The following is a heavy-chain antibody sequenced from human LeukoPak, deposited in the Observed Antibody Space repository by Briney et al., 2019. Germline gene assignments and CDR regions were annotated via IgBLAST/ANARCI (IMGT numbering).Heavy chain of an antibody. CDR3: ARDYYDSSGYYYAI. CDR2: IYTSGGT. CDR1: GGSISSYY. D-gene: IGHD3-22*01. Sequence: PSETRSLPCSVSGGSISSYYWSWIRQPAGKALEWLGRIYTSGGTNYNRSLKSRVTMSIDTSKNQFSLKQSSVTAADTVVYYCARDYYDSSGYYYAIGGQGTRVTVS. V-gene: IGHV4-4*07. J-gene: IGHJ4*02.